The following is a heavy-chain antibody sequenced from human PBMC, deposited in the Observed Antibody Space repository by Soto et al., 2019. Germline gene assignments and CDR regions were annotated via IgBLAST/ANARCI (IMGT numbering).Heavy chain of an antibody. D-gene: IGHD3-3*01. CDR3: AKGDNYDFWSGYPHHSTYFDY. CDR2: ISGSGGST. V-gene: IGHV3-23*01. Sequence: PGGSLRLSCAASGFTFSSYAMSWVRQAPGKGLEWVSAISGSGGSTYYADSVKGRFTISRDNSKNTLYLQMNSLRAEDTAVYYCAKGDNYDFWSGYPHHSTYFDYWGQGTLVTVSA. CDR1: GFTFSSYA. J-gene: IGHJ4*02.